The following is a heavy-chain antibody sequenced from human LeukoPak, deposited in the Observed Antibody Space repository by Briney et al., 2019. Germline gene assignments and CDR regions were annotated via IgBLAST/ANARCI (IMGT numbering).Heavy chain of an antibody. V-gene: IGHV4-4*07. CDR2: IFTSGIT. CDR1: GGYISIYY. J-gene: IGHJ6*03. Sequence: SETLSLTCTVSGGYISIYYWNWIRQPAGKGLEWIGSIFTSGITNYNPSLKSRVTMSVDTSKNQFSLNLSSVIAADTAIYYCARETSGTYYNPLGYMDVWGKGTTVTVSS. CDR3: ARETSGTYYNPLGYMDV. D-gene: IGHD3-10*01.